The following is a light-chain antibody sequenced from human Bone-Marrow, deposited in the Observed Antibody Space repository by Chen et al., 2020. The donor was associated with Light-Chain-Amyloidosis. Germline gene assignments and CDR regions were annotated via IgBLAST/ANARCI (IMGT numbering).Light chain of an antibody. J-gene: IGLJ3*02. CDR2: DDS. V-gene: IGLV3-21*02. CDR1: NIGSTS. CDR3: QVWDRSSDSPV. Sequence: SYVLTQPSSLSVAPGQTAPIACGGNNIGSTSVHWYQQTPGQAPLLVVYDDSDRPSGIPERLAGSNSGNTATLTISRVEAGDEADYYGQVWDRSSDSPVFGGGTKLTVL.